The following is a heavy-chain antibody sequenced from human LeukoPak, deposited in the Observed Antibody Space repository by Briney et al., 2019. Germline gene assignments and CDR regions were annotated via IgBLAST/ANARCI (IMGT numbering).Heavy chain of an antibody. CDR2: INHSGST. D-gene: IGHD3-10*01. CDR3: ARHSSGWFGELFWGYYMDV. CDR1: GGSFSGYY. J-gene: IGHJ6*03. Sequence: PSETLSLTCAVYGGSFSGYYWSWIRRPPGKGLEWIGEINHSGSTNYNPSLKSRVTISVDTSKNQFSLKLSSVTAADTAVYYCARHSSGWFGELFWGYYMDVWGKGTTVTISS. V-gene: IGHV4-34*01.